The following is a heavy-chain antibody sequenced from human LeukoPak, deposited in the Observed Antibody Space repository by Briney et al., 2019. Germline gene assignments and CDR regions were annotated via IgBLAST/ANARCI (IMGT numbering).Heavy chain of an antibody. CDR2: IKQDGSEK. Sequence: GGSLRLSCAASGFTFSSYWMSWVRQAPGKGLEWVANIKQDGSEKYYVDSVKGRFTISRDNAKNSLYLQMNSLRAEDTAVYYCARDNTYYYDSSGPALDYWGQGTLVTVSS. V-gene: IGHV3-7*01. CDR3: ARDNTYYYDSSGPALDY. D-gene: IGHD3-22*01. J-gene: IGHJ4*02. CDR1: GFTFSSYW.